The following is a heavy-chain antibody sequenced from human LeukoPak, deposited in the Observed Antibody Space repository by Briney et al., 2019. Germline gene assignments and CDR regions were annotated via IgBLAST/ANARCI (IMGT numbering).Heavy chain of an antibody. J-gene: IGHJ5*02. CDR2: IYYSGST. Sequence: PSETLSLTCTVSGGSISSSSYYWGWIRQPPGKGLEWIGSIYYSGSTYYNPSLKSRVTISVDTSKNQFSLKLSSVTAADTAVYYCARRPGSYWDTWFDPWGQGTLVTVSS. V-gene: IGHV4-39*01. CDR1: GGSISSSSYY. CDR3: ARRPGSYWDTWFDP. D-gene: IGHD1-26*01.